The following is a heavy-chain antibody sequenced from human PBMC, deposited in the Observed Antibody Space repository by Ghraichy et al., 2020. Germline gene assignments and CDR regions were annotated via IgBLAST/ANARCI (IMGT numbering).Heavy chain of an antibody. J-gene: IGHJ5*02. Sequence: AGSLRLSCAGSGFTLSNYPISWVRQAPGKGLEWVSAMSATGGSTYYADAVKGRFTISRDHSKNTLYVEMNSLRAEDTAVYYCARNWGAGGPNWFDRWGQGALVTVSS. D-gene: IGHD6-13*01. CDR2: MSATGGST. V-gene: IGHV3-23*01. CDR3: ARNWGAGGPNWFDR. CDR1: GFTLSNYP.